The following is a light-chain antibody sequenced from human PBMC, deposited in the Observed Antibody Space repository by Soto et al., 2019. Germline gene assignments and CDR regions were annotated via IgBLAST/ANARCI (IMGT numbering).Light chain of an antibody. CDR1: STSVRINP. J-gene: IGLJ2*01. Sequence: QSVLTQPPSTSWTPGQRVTSSCFGSSTSVRINPVNWYQQFPGTAPRLLIYTNDHRPSGVPGRFSGSKSGTSASLDISGLQSEDEADYYCAAWDDSLYGLVLGGGTKVTVL. CDR2: TND. V-gene: IGLV1-44*01. CDR3: AAWDDSLYGLV.